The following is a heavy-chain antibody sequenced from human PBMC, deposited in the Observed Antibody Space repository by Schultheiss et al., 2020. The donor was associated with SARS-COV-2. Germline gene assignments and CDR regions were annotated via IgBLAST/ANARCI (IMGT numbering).Heavy chain of an antibody. D-gene: IGHD3-10*01. Sequence: SETLSLTCTVSGGSISSSSYYWSWIRQQPGKGLEWIGSIHYVGNTYYNPSLQSRVKMSVDTSKNQFSLDLSSVTAADTAVYYCARWFNQDQRSAFDIWGQGTMVTVSS. V-gene: IGHV4-31*03. J-gene: IGHJ3*02. CDR3: ARWFNQDQRSAFDI. CDR2: IHYVGNT. CDR1: GGSISSSSYY.